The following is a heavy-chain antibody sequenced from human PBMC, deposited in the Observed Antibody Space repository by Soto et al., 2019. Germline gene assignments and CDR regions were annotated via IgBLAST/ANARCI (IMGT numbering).Heavy chain of an antibody. CDR1: GFTFSSYA. Sequence: PGGSLRLSCAASGFTFSSYAMGWVRQAPGKGLEWVSAISGSGVSTYYADSVKGRFTISRDNSKNTLYLQMNSLRAEDTAVYYCAKSPGMYYYDSSGYYHYDYWGQGTLVTVSS. J-gene: IGHJ4*02. V-gene: IGHV3-23*01. CDR3: AKSPGMYYYDSSGYYHYDY. D-gene: IGHD3-22*01. CDR2: ISGSGVST.